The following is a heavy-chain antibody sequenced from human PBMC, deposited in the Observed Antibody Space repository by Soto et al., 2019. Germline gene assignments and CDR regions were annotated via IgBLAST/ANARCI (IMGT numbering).Heavy chain of an antibody. Sequence: QVRLHQWGAGLLKPSETLSLTCAVYGGSFGGYYWSWIRQSPGKGLEWIGEINHGGSTSYRSSLKSRVTISIDTSKDHFSLKLESVTAADTAVYYCATKECTNGAFDYWGQGTLVSV. V-gene: IGHV4-34*01. CDR1: GGSFGGYY. D-gene: IGHD3-10*01. CDR3: ATKECTNGAFDY. J-gene: IGHJ4*02. CDR2: INHGGST.